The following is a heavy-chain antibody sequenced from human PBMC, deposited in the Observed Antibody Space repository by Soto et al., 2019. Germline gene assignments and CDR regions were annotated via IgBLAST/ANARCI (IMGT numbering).Heavy chain of an antibody. CDR2: ISAKNGNT. V-gene: IGHV1-18*01. CDR1: GYIFTNYG. CDR3: ARVDILTGYYYFDY. D-gene: IGHD3-9*01. Sequence: GASVKVSCKTSGYIFTNYGINWVRQAPGQGLERMGWISAKNGNTQYPQKFQGRVTITADTSTSTAYMELRGLRSDDTAVYYCARVDILTGYYYFDYWG. J-gene: IGHJ4*01.